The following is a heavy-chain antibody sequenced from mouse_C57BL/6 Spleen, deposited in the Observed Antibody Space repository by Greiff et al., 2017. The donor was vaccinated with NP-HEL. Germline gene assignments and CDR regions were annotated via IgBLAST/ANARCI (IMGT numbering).Heavy chain of an antibody. D-gene: IGHD3-2*02. CDR2: IDPENGDT. J-gene: IGHJ3*01. CDR1: GFNIKDDY. CDR3: TTTDNLTAQRAY. V-gene: IGHV14-4*01. Sequence: EVQLQQSGAELVRPGASVKLSCTASGFNIKDDYMHWVKQRPEQGLEWIGWIDPENGDTEYASKFQGKATITADTSSNTAYLQLSSLTSEDTAVYYCTTTDNLTAQRAYWGQGTLVTVSA.